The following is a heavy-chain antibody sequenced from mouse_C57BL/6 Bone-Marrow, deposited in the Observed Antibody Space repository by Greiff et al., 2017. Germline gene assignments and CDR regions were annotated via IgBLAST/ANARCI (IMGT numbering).Heavy chain of an antibody. CDR1: GYAFSSYW. CDR3: ARTGLPVYFDY. CDR2: IYPGDGDT. D-gene: IGHD2-1*01. V-gene: IGHV1-80*01. J-gene: IGHJ2*01. Sequence: VQLQQSGAELVKPGASVKISCKASGYAFSSYWMNWVKQRPGKGLEWIGQIYPGDGDTNYNGKFKGKATLTADKSSSTAYMQLSSLTSEASAVYFCARTGLPVYFDYWGQGTTLTVSS.